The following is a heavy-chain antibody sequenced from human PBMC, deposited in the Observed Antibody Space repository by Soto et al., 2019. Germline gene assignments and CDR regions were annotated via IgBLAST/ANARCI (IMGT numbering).Heavy chain of an antibody. Sequence: QVQLVQSGAEEKKPGASVKVSCKASGYTFTSYAMHWVRQAPGQRIEWMGWINAGNGNTKYSQKLQGRVTITRDTSASTAYMELSSLRSEDTAVYYCAIAWVGVAAPDYWGQGTLVTVSS. CDR1: GYTFTSYA. CDR2: INAGNGNT. CDR3: AIAWVGVAAPDY. J-gene: IGHJ4*02. D-gene: IGHD2-15*01. V-gene: IGHV1-3*05.